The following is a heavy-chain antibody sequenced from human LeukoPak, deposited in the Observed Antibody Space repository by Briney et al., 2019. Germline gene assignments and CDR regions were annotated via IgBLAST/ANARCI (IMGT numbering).Heavy chain of an antibody. V-gene: IGHV3-49*04. CDR2: IRTKTYGATA. CDR3: TRDFHQDY. CDR1: AFTLGNYG. D-gene: IGHD2-15*01. Sequence: GGSLRLSCTAAAFTLGNYGIDWVRQAPGKGLEWVGFIRTKTYGATAEYAASVKGRFSISRDHSKSIAYLQVDSLKTEDTAMYYCTRDFHQDYSGQGTLVTVSS. J-gene: IGHJ4*02.